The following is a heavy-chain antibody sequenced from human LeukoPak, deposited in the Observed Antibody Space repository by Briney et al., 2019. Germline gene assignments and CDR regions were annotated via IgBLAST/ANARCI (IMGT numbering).Heavy chain of an antibody. CDR3: ARGPEYCGGDCYNDY. D-gene: IGHD2-21*02. Sequence: SETLSLTCAVSGGSFSGYYWSWIRQPPGKGLEWIGEINHSGSTNYNPSLNSRVTISVDTSKNQFYLTLSSVTAADTAVYYCARGPEYCGGDCYNDYWGQGTLVTVSS. V-gene: IGHV4-34*01. CDR1: GGSFSGYY. J-gene: IGHJ4*02. CDR2: INHSGST.